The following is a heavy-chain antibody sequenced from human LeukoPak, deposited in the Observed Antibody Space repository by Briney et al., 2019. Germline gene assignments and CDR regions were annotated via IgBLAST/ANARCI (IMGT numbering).Heavy chain of an antibody. CDR2: IYPGDSDT. Sequence: GESLKISCQGSGYMFTRYWIAWVRQLPGKGLEWIGFIYPGDSDTKYNPSFRGQVTISADESVGAAYLQLNTLKASDTAMYFCAMRGGYDRSDYPYYFDYWGPGTLVTVSS. J-gene: IGHJ4*02. CDR3: AMRGGYDRSDYPYYFDY. D-gene: IGHD3-22*01. CDR1: GYMFTRYW. V-gene: IGHV5-51*01.